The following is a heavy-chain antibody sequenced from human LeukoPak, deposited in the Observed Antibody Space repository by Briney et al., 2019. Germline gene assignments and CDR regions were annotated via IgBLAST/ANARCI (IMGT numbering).Heavy chain of an antibody. V-gene: IGHV4-39*07. CDR2: IYYSGST. D-gene: IGHD3-22*01. Sequence: SETLSLTCTVSGGSISSSSYYWGWIRQPPGKGLEWIGSIYYSGSTYYNPSLKSRVTISVDTSKNQFSLKLSSVTAADTAVYYCARGFTNYYDIEGGVFGYWGQGTLVTVSS. CDR3: ARGFTNYYDIEGGVFGY. J-gene: IGHJ4*02. CDR1: GGSISSSSYY.